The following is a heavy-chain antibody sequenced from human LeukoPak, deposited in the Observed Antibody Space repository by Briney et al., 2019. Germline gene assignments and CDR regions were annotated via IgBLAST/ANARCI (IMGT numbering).Heavy chain of an antibody. CDR1: GGSISSYY. CDR3: ARDRGSQWLYY. Sequence: SETLSLTCTVSGGSISSYYWNWIRQSPSRGLEWLGRTYYRSKWYNDYAVSVKSRITINPDTSKNQFSLQLNSVTPEDTAVYYCARDRGSQWLYYWGQGTLVTVSS. V-gene: IGHV6-1*01. D-gene: IGHD3-22*01. J-gene: IGHJ4*02. CDR2: TYYRSKWYN.